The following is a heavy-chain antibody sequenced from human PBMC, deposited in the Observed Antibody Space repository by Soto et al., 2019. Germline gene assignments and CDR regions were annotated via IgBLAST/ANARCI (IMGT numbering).Heavy chain of an antibody. CDR2: INAGNGNT. CDR1: GYTFTSYA. D-gene: IGHD3-22*01. Sequence: GASVKVSCKASGYTFTSYAMHWVRQAPGQRPEWMGWINAGNGNTKYLQSIQGRVTITRDTAATTAYMELSSLRSEDTAVYYCARAPPHYYDSSGYYSGLAYWGQGTLVTVSS. J-gene: IGHJ4*02. CDR3: ARAPPHYYDSSGYYSGLAY. V-gene: IGHV1-3*01.